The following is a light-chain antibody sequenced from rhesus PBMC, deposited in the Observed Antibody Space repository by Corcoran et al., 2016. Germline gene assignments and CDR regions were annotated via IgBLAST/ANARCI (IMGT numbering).Light chain of an antibody. Sequence: DIQMTQSPSSLSASVGDRVTITCRASQGISNYLSWYQQKQGKAPKLLIYDAATLQSGVPSRFSGSGSWTYFTLTISILQPEDFATFYCLQYNSDPWTFGQGTKVEIK. CDR1: QGISNY. CDR3: LQYNSDPWT. V-gene: IGKV1-43*02. CDR2: DAA. J-gene: IGKJ1*01.